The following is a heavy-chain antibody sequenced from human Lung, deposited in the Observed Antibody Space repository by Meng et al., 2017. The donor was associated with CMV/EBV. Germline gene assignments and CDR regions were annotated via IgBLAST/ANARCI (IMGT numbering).Heavy chain of an antibody. V-gene: IGHV3-48*03. CDR1: KFTFSSYG. CDR2: ISSSGTTI. CDR3: AREIYHYDSSGYYYPTSNAFDI. D-gene: IGHD3-22*01. Sequence: SCAASKFTFSSYGMNWVRQAPGKGLEWVSYISSSGTTIYYADSVKGRFTISRDNAKNSLYLQMNSLRAEDTAVYYCAREIYHYDSSGYYYPTSNAFDIWXQGTMVTVSS. J-gene: IGHJ3*02.